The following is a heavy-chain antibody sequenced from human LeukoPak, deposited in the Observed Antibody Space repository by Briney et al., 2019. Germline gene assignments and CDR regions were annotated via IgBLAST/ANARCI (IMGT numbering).Heavy chain of an antibody. CDR2: IYYSGST. Sequence: SETLSLTCTVSGGSISSSSYYWGWIRQPPGKGLEWIGSIYYSGSTYYNPSLKSRVTISVDTSKNQFSLNLSSVTAADTAVYYCARLIAAAGTILGGDYWGQGTLVTVSS. D-gene: IGHD6-13*01. J-gene: IGHJ4*02. CDR1: GGSISSSSYY. V-gene: IGHV4-39*07. CDR3: ARLIAAAGTILGGDY.